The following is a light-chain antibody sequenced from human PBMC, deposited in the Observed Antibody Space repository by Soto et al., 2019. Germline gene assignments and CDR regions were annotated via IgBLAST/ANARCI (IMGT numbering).Light chain of an antibody. V-gene: IGKV3-15*01. CDR2: GAS. J-gene: IGKJ2*01. CDR3: QQYNNWPYT. CDR1: QSVSSN. Sequence: EIVMTQSPGTLSVSPGERATLSCRASQSVSSNLAWYQQNPGQAPSLLIYGASTRATGIPARFSGSGSGTEFTLTISSLQSEDFAVYHCQQYNNWPYTFGQGTKLEIK.